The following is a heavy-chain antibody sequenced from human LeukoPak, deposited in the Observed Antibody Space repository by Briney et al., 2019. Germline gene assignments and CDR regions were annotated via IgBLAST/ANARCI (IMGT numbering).Heavy chain of an antibody. J-gene: IGHJ6*02. CDR1: GFTFSSYW. Sequence: GGSLRLSCAASGFTFSSYWMSWVRQAPGKGLEWVANIKQDGSEKYYADSVKGRFTISRDNSKNTLYLQMNSLRAEDTAVYYCARAQTPRSGMDVWGQGTTVTVSS. D-gene: IGHD4-23*01. V-gene: IGHV3-7*02. CDR2: IKQDGSEK. CDR3: ARAQTPRSGMDV.